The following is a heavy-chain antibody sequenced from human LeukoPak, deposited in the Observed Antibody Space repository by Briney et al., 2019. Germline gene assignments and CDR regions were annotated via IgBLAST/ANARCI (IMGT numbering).Heavy chain of an antibody. Sequence: SETLSLTCTVSGGSISSYYWSWIRQPPGKGLEWIGYIYYSGSTNYNPSLKSRVTISVDTSKSQFSLKLSSVTAADTAVYYCARHYTADYFDYWGRGTLVTVSS. CDR1: GGSISSYY. J-gene: IGHJ4*02. CDR2: IYYSGST. D-gene: IGHD3-16*01. V-gene: IGHV4-59*08. CDR3: ARHYTADYFDY.